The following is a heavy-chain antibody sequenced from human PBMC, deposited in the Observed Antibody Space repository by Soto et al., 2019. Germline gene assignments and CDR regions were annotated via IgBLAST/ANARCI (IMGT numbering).Heavy chain of an antibody. Sequence: EVHLVESGGGLVQPGGSLRLSCVASGFTFSSNWMHWVRRVPGRGLVWVSRINTDGTASSYVDSVKGRFTTSRDNAKNTLYLQMNSLRVEDTAVYYCARDGEGFWGQGTLVTVSS. CDR3: ARDGEGF. J-gene: IGHJ4*02. V-gene: IGHV3-74*01. D-gene: IGHD2-21*01. CDR1: GFTFSSNW. CDR2: INTDGTAS.